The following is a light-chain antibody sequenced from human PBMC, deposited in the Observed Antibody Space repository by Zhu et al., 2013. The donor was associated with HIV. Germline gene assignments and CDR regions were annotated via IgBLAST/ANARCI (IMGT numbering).Light chain of an antibody. V-gene: IGKV1-5*03. J-gene: IGKJ1*01. CDR1: QSISTW. CDR2: KAS. CDR3: QQYKTNTWT. Sequence: DIQMTQSPSTLSASIGDRVTITCRASQSISTWLAWYQQRPGKAPKLLIYKASSLESGVPSRFSGSGSETEFTLTISSLQPDDFATYYCQQYKTNTWTFGPRD.